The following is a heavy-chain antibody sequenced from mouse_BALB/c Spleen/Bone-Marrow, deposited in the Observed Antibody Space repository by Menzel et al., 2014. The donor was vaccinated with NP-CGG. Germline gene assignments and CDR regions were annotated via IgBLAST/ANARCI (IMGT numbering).Heavy chain of an antibody. J-gene: IGHJ1*01. CDR3: ASYYYGRYFDV. CDR2: IDPANGNT. CDR1: GFNIKDTY. D-gene: IGHD1-1*01. Sequence: EVQLQQSGAELVKPRASVKLSCTASGFNIKDTYMHWVKQRPEQGLEWIGRIDPANGNTKYDPKFQGKATITADTSSNTAYLQLSSLTSEDTAVYYCASYYYGRYFDVWGAGTTVTVSS. V-gene: IGHV14-3*02.